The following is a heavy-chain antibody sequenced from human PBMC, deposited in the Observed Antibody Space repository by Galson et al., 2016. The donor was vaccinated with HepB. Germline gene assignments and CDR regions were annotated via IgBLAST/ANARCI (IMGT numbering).Heavy chain of an antibody. CDR2: ISYDGTNK. D-gene: IGHD6-13*01. J-gene: IGHJ6*01. Sequence: SLRLSCAASGFTFSNYATHWVRQAPGKGLEWVSLISYDGTNKYYADSVKGRFTVSRDNSKNTLFLQMNSLRADDTAVYYCTRGAAALGLYYYYGMDVWGQGTTVTVSS. CDR1: GFTFSNYA. V-gene: IGHV3-30-3*01. CDR3: TRGAAALGLYYYYGMDV.